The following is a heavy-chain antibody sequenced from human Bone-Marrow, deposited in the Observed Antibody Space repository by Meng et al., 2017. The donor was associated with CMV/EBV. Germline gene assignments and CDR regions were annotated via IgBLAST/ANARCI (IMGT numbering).Heavy chain of an antibody. CDR3: ARDRIAAIKENYYYYGMDV. J-gene: IGHJ6*02. V-gene: IGHV3-21*01. CDR2: ISSSSSYI. D-gene: IGHD6-6*01. Sequence: GGSLRLSCTVSGGSISSYYWSWIRQPPGKGLEWVSSISSSSSYIYYADSVKGRFTISRDNAKNSLYLQMNSLRAEDTAVYYCARDRIAAIKENYYYYGMDVWDQGTTVTVSS. CDR1: GGSISSYY.